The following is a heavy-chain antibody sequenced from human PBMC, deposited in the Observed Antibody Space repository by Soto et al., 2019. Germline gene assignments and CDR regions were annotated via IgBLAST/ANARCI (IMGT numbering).Heavy chain of an antibody. D-gene: IGHD6-13*01. CDR3: AREGQQLVRDYYYYGMDV. V-gene: IGHV3-66*01. Sequence: GGSLRLSCAASGFTVSSNYMIWVRQAPGKGLEWVSVIDTGGTTNYADSVKGRFTISRDNSKNTLYLQMNSLRAEDTAVYYCAREGQQLVRDYYYYGMDVWGQGTTVTVSS. CDR1: GFTVSSNY. CDR2: IDTGGTT. J-gene: IGHJ6*02.